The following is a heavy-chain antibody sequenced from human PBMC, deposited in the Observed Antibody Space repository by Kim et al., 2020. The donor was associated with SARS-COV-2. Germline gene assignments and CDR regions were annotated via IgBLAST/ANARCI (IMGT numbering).Heavy chain of an antibody. CDR3: ARDGARQGSGSGVWGNWFDP. CDR1: GFTFSSYS. V-gene: IGHV3-21*01. CDR2: ISSSSSYI. Sequence: GGSLRLSCAASGFTFSSYSMNWVRQAPGKGLEWVSSISSSSSYIYYADSVKGRFTISRDNAKNSLYLQMNSLRAEDTAVYYCARDGARQGSGSGVWGNWFDPWGQGTLVTVSS. D-gene: IGHD3-10*01. J-gene: IGHJ5*02.